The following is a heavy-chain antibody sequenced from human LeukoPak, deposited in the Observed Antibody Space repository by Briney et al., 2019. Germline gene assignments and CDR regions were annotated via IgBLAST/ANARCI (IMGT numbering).Heavy chain of an antibody. D-gene: IGHD6-6*01. J-gene: IGHJ3*02. Sequence: SETLSLTCTVSSGSISSSTHYWGWIRQPPGKGLEWIGSLYYSGSTYYNPSLKSRVTVSVDTSKNQFSLKLSSVTAADTAVYYCASIRSIAYAFDIWGQGTMITVSS. CDR2: LYYSGST. CDR1: SGSISSSTHY. CDR3: ASIRSIAYAFDI. V-gene: IGHV4-39*01.